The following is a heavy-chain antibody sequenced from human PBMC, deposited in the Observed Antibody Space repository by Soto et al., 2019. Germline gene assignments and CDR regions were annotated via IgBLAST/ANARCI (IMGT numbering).Heavy chain of an antibody. J-gene: IGHJ4*02. CDR1: GFTFTTYT. CDR3: ARDFVVVPAAIGDY. Sequence: PGGSLRLSCAASGFTFTTYTMKWVRQAPGKGLEWVSSISGSSDNIYYADSVQGRFTISRDNAKTSLYLQMDSLRAEDTAVYYCARDFVVVPAAIGDYWGPGTLVTVSS. CDR2: ISGSSDNI. D-gene: IGHD2-2*01. V-gene: IGHV3-21*01.